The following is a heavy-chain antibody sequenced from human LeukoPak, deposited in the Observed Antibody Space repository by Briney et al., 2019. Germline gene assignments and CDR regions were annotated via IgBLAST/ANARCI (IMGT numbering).Heavy chain of an antibody. D-gene: IGHD3-10*01. CDR3: ARDSNVLLWFGEFGWFDP. Sequence: ASVKVSCKASGYTFTGYYIHWVRQAPGQGLEWMGWINPNSGGTNYAQKFQGRVTMTRDTSISTAYMELSRLRSGDTAVYYCARDSNVLLWFGEFGWFDPWGQGTLVTVSS. CDR1: GYTFTGYY. CDR2: INPNSGGT. J-gene: IGHJ5*02. V-gene: IGHV1-2*02.